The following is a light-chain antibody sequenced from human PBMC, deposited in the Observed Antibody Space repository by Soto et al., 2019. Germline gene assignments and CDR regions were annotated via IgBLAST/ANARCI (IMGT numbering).Light chain of an antibody. CDR3: QQSYSTPLT. CDR2: AAS. J-gene: IGKJ4*01. V-gene: IGKV1-39*01. CDR1: QSISNY. Sequence: DIQMTQSTSSLSASVGDRVTITCRASQSISNYLNWYQQKPGKAPKLLIYAASSLQSGVPSRFSGSGSGTDFTLTISSLQPEDFATYYCQQSYSTPLTFGGGTKVDIK.